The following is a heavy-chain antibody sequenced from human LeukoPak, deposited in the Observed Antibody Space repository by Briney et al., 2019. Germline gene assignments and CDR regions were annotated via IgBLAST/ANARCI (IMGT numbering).Heavy chain of an antibody. Sequence: GGSLRLSCAASGFTFSSYVMSWVRQAPGKGLEWVSAISGSGGSTYYADSVKGRFTISRDNSKNTLYLQMNSLRAEDTAVYYCAKAKGYDSSGYPYYFDYWGQGTLVTVSS. CDR3: AKAKGYDSSGYPYYFDY. J-gene: IGHJ4*02. CDR2: ISGSGGST. D-gene: IGHD3-22*01. V-gene: IGHV3-23*01. CDR1: GFTFSSYV.